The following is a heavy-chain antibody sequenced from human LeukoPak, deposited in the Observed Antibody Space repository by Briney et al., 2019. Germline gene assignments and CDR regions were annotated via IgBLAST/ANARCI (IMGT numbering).Heavy chain of an antibody. Sequence: GGSLRLSCAASGITFSSYAMSWVRQAPGKGLEWVSVISGSGGSTYYADSVKGRFTISRDSSKNMLYLQMNTLRAEDTAIYYCAKDGIDSGDPNGFDPWGQGTLVTVSS. CDR2: ISGSGGST. D-gene: IGHD3-10*01. CDR1: GITFSSYA. V-gene: IGHV3-23*01. CDR3: AKDGIDSGDPNGFDP. J-gene: IGHJ5*02.